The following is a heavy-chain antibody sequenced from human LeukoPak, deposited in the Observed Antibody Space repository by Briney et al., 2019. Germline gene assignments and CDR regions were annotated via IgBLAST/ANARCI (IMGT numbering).Heavy chain of an antibody. J-gene: IGHJ4*02. D-gene: IGHD4-17*01. CDR2: ISYDGSNK. V-gene: IGHV3-30*03. CDR3: ASRTVRAYFDY. CDR1: GFTFSSYG. Sequence: GGSLRLSCAASGFTFSSYGMHWVRQAPGKGLEWVAVISYDGSNKYYADSVKGRFTISRDNSKNTLYLQMNSLRAEDTAVYYCASRTVRAYFDYWGQGTLVTVSS.